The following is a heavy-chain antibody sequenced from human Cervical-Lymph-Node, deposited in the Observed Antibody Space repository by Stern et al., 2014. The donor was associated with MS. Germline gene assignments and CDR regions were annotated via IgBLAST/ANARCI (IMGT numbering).Heavy chain of an antibody. CDR2: IWYDGSNK. D-gene: IGHD4-17*01. V-gene: IGHV3-33*01. Sequence: QVQLVESGGGVVQPGRSLRLSCAASGFTFSSYGMHWVRQAPGKGLEWVAVIWYDGSNKYYADSVKGRFTISRDNSKNTLYLQMNSLRAEDTAVYYCARGGYVGDYVLDYWGQGTLVTVSS. CDR3: ARGGYVGDYVLDY. CDR1: GFTFSSYG. J-gene: IGHJ4*02.